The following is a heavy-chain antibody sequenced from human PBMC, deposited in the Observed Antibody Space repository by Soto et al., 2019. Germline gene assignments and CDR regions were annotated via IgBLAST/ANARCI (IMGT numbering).Heavy chain of an antibody. CDR2: ISGSGGST. CDR3: AKDGAPRRYGYNSQYGMDV. J-gene: IGHJ6*02. D-gene: IGHD5-12*01. V-gene: IGHV3-23*01. CDR1: GFTFSSYA. Sequence: EVQLLESGGGLVQPGGSLRLSCAASGFTFSSYAMSWVRQAPGKGLEWVSAISGSGGSTYYADSVKGRFTISRDNSKNPLYLQMNSLRAEDTAVYYCAKDGAPRRYGYNSQYGMDVWGQGTTVTVSS.